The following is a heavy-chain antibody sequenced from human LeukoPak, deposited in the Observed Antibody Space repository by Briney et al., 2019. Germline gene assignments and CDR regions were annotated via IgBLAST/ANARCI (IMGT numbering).Heavy chain of an antibody. CDR2: ISGSGSTI. Sequence: GGSVRLSCAASGFTFSDYYMSWIRQAPGKGLEWVSYISGSGSTIYYADSVKGRFTISRDNAKNSLYLQMNSLRAEDTAVYYCARGFRPVGVLRFLECPFDYWGQGTLVTVSS. CDR3: ARGFRPVGVLRFLECPFDY. V-gene: IGHV3-11*04. J-gene: IGHJ4*02. CDR1: GFTFSDYY. D-gene: IGHD3-3*01.